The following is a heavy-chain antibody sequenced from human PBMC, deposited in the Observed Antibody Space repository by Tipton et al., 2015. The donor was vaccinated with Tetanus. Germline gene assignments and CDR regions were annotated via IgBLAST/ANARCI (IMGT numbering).Heavy chain of an antibody. D-gene: IGHD6-6*01. J-gene: IGHJ5*02. Sequence: TLSLTCTVSGGSINSPDYSWGWIRQPPGKGLEWIGYIYQSGSTSYNPSLATRVTITADKSKNQFSLNLCSVTAADTAVYYCARDRGQQFVSDWFDPWGQGTLVTVSS. CDR1: GGSINSPDYS. V-gene: IGHV4-30-2*01. CDR2: IYQSGST. CDR3: ARDRGQQFVSDWFDP.